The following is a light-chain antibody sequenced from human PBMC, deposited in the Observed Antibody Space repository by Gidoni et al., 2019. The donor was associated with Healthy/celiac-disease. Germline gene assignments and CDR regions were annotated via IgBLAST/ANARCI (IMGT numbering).Light chain of an antibody. V-gene: IGKV1-9*01. CDR2: AAS. Sequence: DPVTITCRASQGISSYLAWYQQKPGKAPKLLIYAASTLQSGVPSRFSGSGSGTDFTLTISSLQPADFATYYCQPLNSYPLTFGGGTKVEIK. CDR3: QPLNSYPLT. CDR1: QGISSY. J-gene: IGKJ4*01.